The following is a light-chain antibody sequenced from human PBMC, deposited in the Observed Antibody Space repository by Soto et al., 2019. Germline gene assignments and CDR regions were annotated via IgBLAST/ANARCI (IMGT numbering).Light chain of an antibody. V-gene: IGLV2-23*02. CDR1: GSDVGNYNL. Sequence: QSALTQPASVSGSLGQSITISCSGSGSDVGNYNLVSWYQQQPGKAPKLIIYEVNKAPSGVSNRFSGSKSGNTASLTISGLQPDDEPHYYSCSYAGSSIWVFGGGTKLTVL. CDR2: EVN. CDR3: CSYAGSSIWV. J-gene: IGLJ3*02.